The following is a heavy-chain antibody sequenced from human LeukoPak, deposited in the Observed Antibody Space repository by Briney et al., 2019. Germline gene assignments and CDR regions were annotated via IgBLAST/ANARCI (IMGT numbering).Heavy chain of an antibody. J-gene: IGHJ4*02. V-gene: IGHV4-4*07. CDR2: IYTSGST. CDR1: GGSISSYY. CDR3: ARDLSRLSGSYYVFDY. D-gene: IGHD1-26*01. Sequence: SETLSLTCTVSGGSISSYYWSWIRQPAGKGLEWIGRIYTSGSTNYNPSLKGRVTMSVDTSKNQFSLKLSSVTAADTAVYYCARDLSRLSGSYYVFDYWGQGTLVTVSS.